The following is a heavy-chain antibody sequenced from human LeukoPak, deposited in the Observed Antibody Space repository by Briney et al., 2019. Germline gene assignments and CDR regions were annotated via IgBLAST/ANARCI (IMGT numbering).Heavy chain of an antibody. Sequence: GGSLRLSCAASGFTVSSNYMSWVRQAPGKGLEWVSVIYSGGSTYYADSVKGRFTISRDNSKNTLYLQMNSLRAEDTAVYYCAREDSSGYIGFHDAFDIWGQGTMVTVSS. J-gene: IGHJ3*02. CDR1: GFTVSSNY. D-gene: IGHD3-22*01. CDR2: IYSGGST. CDR3: AREDSSGYIGFHDAFDI. V-gene: IGHV3-53*01.